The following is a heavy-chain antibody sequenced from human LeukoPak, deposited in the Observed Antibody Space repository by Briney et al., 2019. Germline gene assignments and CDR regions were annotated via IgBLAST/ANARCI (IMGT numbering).Heavy chain of an antibody. Sequence: SETLSLTCTVSGGSISSGGYYWSWIRQRPGKGLEWIGYIYYSGSTYYNPSLKSRVTISVDTSKNQFSLKLSSVTAADTAVYYCAREVVQLERSFDYWGQGTLVTVSS. CDR2: IYYSGST. D-gene: IGHD1-1*01. J-gene: IGHJ4*02. CDR3: AREVVQLERSFDY. V-gene: IGHV4-31*03. CDR1: GGSISSGGYY.